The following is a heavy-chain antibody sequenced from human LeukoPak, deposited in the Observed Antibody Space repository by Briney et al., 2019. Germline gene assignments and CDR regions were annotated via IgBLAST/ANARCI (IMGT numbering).Heavy chain of an antibody. V-gene: IGHV4-59*01. CDR3: ARQVRICSSSSCHNWFGP. J-gene: IGHJ5*02. D-gene: IGHD2-2*01. Sequence: SETLSLTCTVSGGSITSYYWSWIRQPPGKGLEWIGYIYYSGGTNYNPSLTSRVTISVDTSKNQFSLRLSSVTAADTAVSYCARQVRICSSSSCHNWFGPRGQGTLVTVSS. CDR1: GGSITSYY. CDR2: IYYSGGT.